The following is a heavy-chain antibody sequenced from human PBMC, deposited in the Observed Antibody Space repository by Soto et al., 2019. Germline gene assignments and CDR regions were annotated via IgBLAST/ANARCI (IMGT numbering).Heavy chain of an antibody. CDR2: IIPIFGTA. V-gene: IGHV1-69*01. CDR3: ARSRQWRVGGLDY. J-gene: IGHJ4*02. CDR1: GGTFSSYA. D-gene: IGHD6-19*01. Sequence: QVQLVQSGAEVKKPGSSVKVSCKASGGTFSSYAISWVRQAPGQGLEWMGGIIPIFGTANSAQKFQGRVTLTADEATSTAYMELISLRSEDTAVYYCARSRQWRVGGLDYWGQGTLVTVSS.